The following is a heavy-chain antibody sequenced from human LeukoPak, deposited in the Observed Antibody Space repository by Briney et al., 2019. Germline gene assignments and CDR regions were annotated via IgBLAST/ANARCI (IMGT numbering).Heavy chain of an antibody. D-gene: IGHD5-24*01. CDR2: IRYDGSNK. CDR1: GFTFSSYD. Sequence: GGSLRLSCAASGFTFSSYDMHWVRQAPGKGLEWVAFIRYDGSNKYYADSVKGRFTISRDTAKNSVSLQMTSPSAEDTALYYCGRDIGDGGDDYWGQGTLVTVSS. J-gene: IGHJ4*02. V-gene: IGHV3-30*02. CDR3: GRDIGDGGDDY.